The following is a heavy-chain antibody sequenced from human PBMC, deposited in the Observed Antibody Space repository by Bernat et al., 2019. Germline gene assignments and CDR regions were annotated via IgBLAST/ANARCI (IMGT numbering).Heavy chain of an antibody. CDR3: AREGFVVVPAAIYSYGMDV. Sequence: ELQLVESGGGVVRPGGSLRPSCAASGFTFDDYGMSWVRQAPGKGLEWVSGMNWNGGSTGYADSVKGRFPITRDNAKNSLYLQMNSLRAEDTALYSCAREGFVVVPAAIYSYGMDVWGQGTTVTVSS. CDR2: MNWNGGST. J-gene: IGHJ6*02. D-gene: IGHD2-2*01. V-gene: IGHV3-20*04. CDR1: GFTFDDYG.